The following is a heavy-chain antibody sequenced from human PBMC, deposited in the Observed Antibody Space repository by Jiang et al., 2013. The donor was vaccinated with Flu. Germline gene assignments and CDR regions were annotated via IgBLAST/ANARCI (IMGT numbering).Heavy chain of an antibody. V-gene: IGHV5-51*01. J-gene: IGHJ4*02. CDR3: ARHMSRSFHAPFDY. Sequence: IGWVRQMPGKGLEWMGIIYPGDSDARYSPSFQGQVTISADKSITTAYLQWSSLKASDTAIYYCARHMSRSFHAPFDYWGQGTLVSVSS. D-gene: IGHD2/OR15-2a*01. CDR2: IYPGDSDA.